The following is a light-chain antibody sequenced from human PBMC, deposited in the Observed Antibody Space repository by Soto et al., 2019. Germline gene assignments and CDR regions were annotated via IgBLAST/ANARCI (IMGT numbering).Light chain of an antibody. CDR2: GNS. CDR3: QSYDSSLSGWV. V-gene: IGLV1-40*01. J-gene: IGLJ3*02. Sequence: QSVLTQPPSVSGAPGQRVTISCTGSSSKIGAGYDVHWYQQLPGTAPILLIYGNSNRPSGVPDRFSGSKTGTSASLAITGLQAEDEADYYCQSYDSSLSGWVFGGGTKLTVL. CDR1: SSKIGAGYD.